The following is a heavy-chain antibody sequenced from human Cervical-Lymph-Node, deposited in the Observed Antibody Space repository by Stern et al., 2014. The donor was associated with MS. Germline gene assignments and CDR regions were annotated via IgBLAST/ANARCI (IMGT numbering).Heavy chain of an antibody. J-gene: IGHJ4*02. V-gene: IGHV1-69*01. Sequence: VQLVQSGAEVKKAGSSVKVSCKVSGGTFSNYAISWVRQAPGQGLEWMGGIIPIFGTANYAQTFQGRVTITADESTSISYVEVSSLKSEDTAVYYCAAQEDTAFDYWGQGTLVTVSS. CDR2: IIPIFGTA. D-gene: IGHD5-18*01. CDR1: GGTFSNYA. CDR3: AAQEDTAFDY.